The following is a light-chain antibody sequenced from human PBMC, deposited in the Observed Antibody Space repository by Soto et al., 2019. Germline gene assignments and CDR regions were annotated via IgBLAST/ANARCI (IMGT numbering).Light chain of an antibody. J-gene: IGKJ3*01. CDR3: QQYTKWPLFT. V-gene: IGKV3-15*01. CDR2: GAS. Sequence: IVMTQSPATLSVSPGQRATLSCRASQSISSNLAWYQQRPGQAPRLLIYGASTRATGVPARFSGSGSGTDFVLTLSSLQSEDFAIYYCQQYTKWPLFTFGPGTRVDI. CDR1: QSISSN.